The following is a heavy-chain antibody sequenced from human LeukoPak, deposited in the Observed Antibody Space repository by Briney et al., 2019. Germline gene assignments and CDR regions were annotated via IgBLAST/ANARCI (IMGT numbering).Heavy chain of an antibody. J-gene: IGHJ5*02. V-gene: IGHV3-23*01. Sequence: PGGSLRLSCAASGFTFSSYAMSWVRQAPGKGLEWVSAISGSGGSTYYADSVKGRFTIFRDNSKNTLYLQMNSLRAEDTAVYYCAKGGSTMTTVNNWFDPWGQGTLVTVSS. CDR3: AKGGSTMTTVNNWFDP. CDR1: GFTFSSYA. CDR2: ISGSGGST. D-gene: IGHD4-17*01.